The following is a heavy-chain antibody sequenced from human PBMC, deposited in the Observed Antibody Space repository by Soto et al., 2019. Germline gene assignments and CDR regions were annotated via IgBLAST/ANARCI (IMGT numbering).Heavy chain of an antibody. CDR3: LGSHHHWYFDL. CDR2: IYYSGST. CDR1: GGSISSGGYY. J-gene: IGHJ2*01. V-gene: IGHV4-31*03. Sequence: QVQLQESGPGLVKPSQTLSLTCTVSGGSISSGGYYWNWIRQHPGKGLEWIGYIYYSGSTYYNPSLKSRVTISVDTSKNQFSLKLSSVTAADTAVYYCLGSHHHWYFDLWGRGTLVTVSS.